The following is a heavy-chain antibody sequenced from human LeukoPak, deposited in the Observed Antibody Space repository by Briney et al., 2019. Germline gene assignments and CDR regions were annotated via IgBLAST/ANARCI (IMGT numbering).Heavy chain of an antibody. V-gene: IGHV3-21*01. CDR2: ICVRSNYI. D-gene: IGHD3-22*01. Sequence: GGSLRLSCAASGYTFSSFSINWVRQAQGKGLEWVSSICVRSNYIYYADSVRGRFSISRDDARDSLYLQMNSLRAEDTAVYYCVRLRRNSDTSGYYYYYDFWGQGTLVTVSS. CDR3: VRLRRNSDTSGYYYYYDF. J-gene: IGHJ4*02. CDR1: GYTFSSFS.